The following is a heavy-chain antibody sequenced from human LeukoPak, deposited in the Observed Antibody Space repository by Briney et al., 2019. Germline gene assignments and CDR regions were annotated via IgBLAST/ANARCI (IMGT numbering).Heavy chain of an antibody. CDR1: GYTFTGYY. D-gene: IGHD6-19*01. Sequence: GASVKVSCKASGYTFTGYYRHWVRQAPGQGLEWMGRINPNSGGTNYAQKFQGRVTMTRDTPISTAYMELSRLRSDDTAVYYCARGSKRSGWYFAFDIWGQGTMVTVSS. CDR2: INPNSGGT. V-gene: IGHV1-2*06. J-gene: IGHJ3*02. CDR3: ARGSKRSGWYFAFDI.